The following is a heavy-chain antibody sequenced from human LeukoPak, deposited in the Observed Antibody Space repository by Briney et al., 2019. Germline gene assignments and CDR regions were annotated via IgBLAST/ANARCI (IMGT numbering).Heavy chain of an antibody. Sequence: GGSLRLSCAASGFTFSAYGMHWVRQAPGKGLEWVAVMSYDGRHIYYADPVKGRFTISRDSSKNTLYLQMNSLRTEDTAVYFCAKPVYDTNSGNFGIDYWGQGTLVTVSS. D-gene: IGHD2-8*01. CDR3: AKPVYDTNSGNFGIDY. V-gene: IGHV3-30*18. CDR2: MSYDGRHI. CDR1: GFTFSAYG. J-gene: IGHJ4*02.